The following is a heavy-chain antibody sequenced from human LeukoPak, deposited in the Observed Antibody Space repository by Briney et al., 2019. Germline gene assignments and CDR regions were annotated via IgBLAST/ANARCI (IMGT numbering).Heavy chain of an antibody. CDR2: IYYSGST. D-gene: IGHD2-15*01. J-gene: IGHJ3*02. CDR3: GTDLCSGGSCYWPGAFDI. CDR1: GGSISSSSYN. Sequence: SETLSLTCTVSGGSISSSSYNWGWIRQPPGKGLEWIGSIYYSGSTYYNPSLKSRVTISVDTSKNQFSLKLSSVTAADTAVYYCGTDLCSGGSCYWPGAFDIWGQGTVVTVSS. V-gene: IGHV4-39*07.